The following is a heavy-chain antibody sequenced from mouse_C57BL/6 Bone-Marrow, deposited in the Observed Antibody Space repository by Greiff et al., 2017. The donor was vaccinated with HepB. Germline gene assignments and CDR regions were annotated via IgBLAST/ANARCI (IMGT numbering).Heavy chain of an antibody. CDR2: INPNNGGT. Sequence: VQLQQSGPELVKPGASVKMSCKASGYTFTDYNMHWVKQSHGKSLEWIGYINPNNGGTSYNHKFKGKATFTVNKSSSTASMELRSLTSEDSAVYYCARDGYYTYWYFDVWGTGTTVTVSS. CDR1: GYTFTDYN. V-gene: IGHV1-22*01. J-gene: IGHJ1*03. CDR3: ARDGYYTYWYFDV. D-gene: IGHD2-3*01.